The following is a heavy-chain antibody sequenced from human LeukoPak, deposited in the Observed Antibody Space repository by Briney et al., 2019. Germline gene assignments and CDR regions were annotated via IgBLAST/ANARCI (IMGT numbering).Heavy chain of an antibody. Sequence: PGGSLRLSYAASGFTFSSYAMNWVRQAPGKGLEWVSSINSGGGSTYYADSVKGRFTISRDNSKNTLSLQMNSLRAEDTAVYYCAKGHSGNYYNFDSWGQGTLVTVSS. CDR1: GFTFSSYA. V-gene: IGHV3-23*01. CDR2: INSGGGST. J-gene: IGHJ4*02. D-gene: IGHD1-26*01. CDR3: AKGHSGNYYNFDS.